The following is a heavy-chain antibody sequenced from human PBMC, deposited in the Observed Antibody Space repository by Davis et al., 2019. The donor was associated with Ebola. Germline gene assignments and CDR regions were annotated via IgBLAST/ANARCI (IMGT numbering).Heavy chain of an antibody. CDR3: ARGVDNYDYIWGRRSAFDI. D-gene: IGHD3-16*01. Sequence: ASVTVSCQASGYTFTSYGISWVRQAPGQGLEWVGWISAYNGNRNYAQKLQGRVTMTTDTSTSTAYMELRSLRSDDTAVYYCARGVDNYDYIWGRRSAFDIWGQGTMVTVSS. J-gene: IGHJ3*02. V-gene: IGHV1-18*01. CDR2: ISAYNGNR. CDR1: GYTFTSYG.